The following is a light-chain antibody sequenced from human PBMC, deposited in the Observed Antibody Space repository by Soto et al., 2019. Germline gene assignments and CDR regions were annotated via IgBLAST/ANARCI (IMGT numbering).Light chain of an antibody. CDR3: QQYDNLPLT. CDR2: DAS. V-gene: IGKV1-33*01. Sequence: IQAPPCPSSLSAYVVACVTITCRASQRISSWLAWYQQKPGKAPKLLIYDASNMETGVPSRFSGSGSGTDFTFTIISLQPEDIATYYCQQYDNLPLTFGGGTKVDI. J-gene: IGKJ4*01. CDR1: QRISSW.